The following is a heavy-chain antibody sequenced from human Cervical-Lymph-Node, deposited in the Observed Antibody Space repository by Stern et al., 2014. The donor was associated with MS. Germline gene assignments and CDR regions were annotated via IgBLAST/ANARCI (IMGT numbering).Heavy chain of an antibody. J-gene: IGHJ5*02. CDR3: ARYERRGYIYGPLDL. CDR1: GGSISSGTYY. CDR2: IYTSGST. V-gene: IGHV4-61*02. D-gene: IGHD5-18*01. Sequence: VQLVESGPGLVKPSQTLSLTCTVSGGSISSGTYYWTWIRQPAGKGLEWIGRIYTSGSTSYNPSLKSRVTISADTSKTQFSLRLSSVTAADTAIYFCARYERRGYIYGPLDLWGQGTLITVSS.